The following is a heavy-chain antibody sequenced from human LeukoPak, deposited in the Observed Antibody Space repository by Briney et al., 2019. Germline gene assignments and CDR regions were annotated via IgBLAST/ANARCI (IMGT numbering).Heavy chain of an antibody. Sequence: SVKVSCKASGGTFSSYAISWVRQAPGQGLEWMGRIIPILGIANYAQKFQGGVTITADKSTSTAYMELSSLRSEDTAVYYCARTYCSGGSCYSFDYWGQGTLVTVSS. J-gene: IGHJ4*02. CDR3: ARTYCSGGSCYSFDY. V-gene: IGHV1-69*04. D-gene: IGHD2-15*01. CDR2: IIPILGIA. CDR1: GGTFSSYA.